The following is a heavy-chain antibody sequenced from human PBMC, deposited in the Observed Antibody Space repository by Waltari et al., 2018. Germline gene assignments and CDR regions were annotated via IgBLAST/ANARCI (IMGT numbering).Heavy chain of an antibody. CDR1: GGNFSSYA. D-gene: IGHD2-15*01. CDR3: ARDPRYCSGGSCYGGPFDY. J-gene: IGHJ4*02. CDR2: IIPIFGTA. Sequence: VKVSCKASGGNFSSYAISWVRQAPGQGLEWMGGIIPIFGTANYAQKFQGRVTITTDESTSTAYMELSSLRSEDTAVYYCARDPRYCSGGSCYGGPFDYWGQGTLVTVSS. V-gene: IGHV1-69*05.